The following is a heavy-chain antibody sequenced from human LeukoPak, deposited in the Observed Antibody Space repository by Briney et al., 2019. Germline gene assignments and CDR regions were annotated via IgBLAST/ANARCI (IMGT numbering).Heavy chain of an antibody. CDR1: GFTFSSYS. Sequence: GGSLRLSCAASGFTFSSYSMNWVRQAPGKGLEWVSSISSSSSYIYYADSVKGRFTISRDNAKNSLYLQMNSLRAEDTAVYYYARDSGSSWYTPLFDYWGQGTLVTVSS. D-gene: IGHD6-13*01. CDR3: ARDSGSSWYTPLFDY. J-gene: IGHJ4*02. V-gene: IGHV3-21*01. CDR2: ISSSSSYI.